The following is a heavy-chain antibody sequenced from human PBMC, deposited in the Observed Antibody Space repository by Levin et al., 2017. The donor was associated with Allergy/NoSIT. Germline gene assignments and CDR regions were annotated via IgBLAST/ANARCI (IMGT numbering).Heavy chain of an antibody. J-gene: IGHJ6*02. V-gene: IGHV3-23*01. D-gene: IGHD2-8*01. CDR2: ISDSGLDT. CDR3: TRVLSQVRYYWYGLDV. CDR1: GFPFSMYA. Sequence: GGSLRLSCTASGFPFSMYAMDWVRQAPGKGLESIASISDSGLDTYYKDSVRGRFTISRDNSRNTVYLQMNRLRAEDTAKYYRTRVLSQVRYYWYGLDVWGQGTTVTVSS.